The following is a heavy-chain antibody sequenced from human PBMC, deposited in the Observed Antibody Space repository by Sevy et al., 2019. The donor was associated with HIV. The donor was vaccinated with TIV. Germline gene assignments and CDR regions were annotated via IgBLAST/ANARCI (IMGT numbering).Heavy chain of an antibody. CDR3: ARAGSGWYDHYFDP. J-gene: IGHJ4*02. V-gene: IGHV1-8*01. CDR1: GYTFTSYD. CDR2: MNPNSGNT. D-gene: IGHD6-19*01. Sequence: ASVKVSCKASGYTFTSYDINWVRQATGQGFEWMGWMNPNSGNTGYAQKFQGRVTMTRNTSISTAYMELRSLRSEDTAMYYCARAGSGWYDHYFDPWGQGTRVTVSS.